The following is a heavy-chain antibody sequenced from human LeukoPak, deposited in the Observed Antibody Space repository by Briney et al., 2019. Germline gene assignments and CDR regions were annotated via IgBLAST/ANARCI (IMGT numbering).Heavy chain of an antibody. Sequence: QPAGSMRLSWAASGFTFARDWMHWVRQAPGEGLVWVSYVSSDGSSTTYVDSGKGRFTISRDHAKNTLYLQMNSLMADDPGVYYCAKGVGGNPRYYFDYWGPGTVVTVSS. D-gene: IGHD4-23*01. J-gene: IGHJ4*02. CDR2: VSSDGSST. V-gene: IGHV3-74*01. CDR1: GFTFARDW. CDR3: AKGVGGNPRYYFDY.